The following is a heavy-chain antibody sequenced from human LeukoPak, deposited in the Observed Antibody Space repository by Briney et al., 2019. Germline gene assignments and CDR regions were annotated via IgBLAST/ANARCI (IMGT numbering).Heavy chain of an antibody. CDR3: ARGGLAGSTSHIPRTHPAYYYGMDV. J-gene: IGHJ6*02. D-gene: IGHD2-2*01. CDR2: IYHSGSI. Sequence: SETLSLTCAVSGGSISSSNWWSWVRQFPGKGLEWIGEIYHSGSINYSPSLKSRDTISVDKSKNQFSLKLSSVTAADTAVYYCARGGLAGSTSHIPRTHPAYYYGMDVWGQGTTVTVSS. CDR1: GGSISSSNW. V-gene: IGHV4-4*02.